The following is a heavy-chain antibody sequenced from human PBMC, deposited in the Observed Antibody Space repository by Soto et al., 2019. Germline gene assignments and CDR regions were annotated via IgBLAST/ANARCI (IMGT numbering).Heavy chain of an antibody. CDR1: GGTFSSYA. CDR2: IIPIFGTA. V-gene: IGHV1-69*01. Sequence: QVQLVQSGAEGKKPGASVKVSCKASGGTFSSYAISWVRQAPGQGLEWMGGIIPIFGTANYAQKFQGRVTMTADESTSTAYMELSSLRSEDTAVYYCASDPRYSSSSSDYYGMDVWGQGTTVTVSS. D-gene: IGHD6-6*01. CDR3: ASDPRYSSSSSDYYGMDV. J-gene: IGHJ6*02.